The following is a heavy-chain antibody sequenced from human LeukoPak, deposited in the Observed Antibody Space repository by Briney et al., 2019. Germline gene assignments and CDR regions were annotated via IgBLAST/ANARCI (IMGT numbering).Heavy chain of an antibody. Sequence: SETLSLTCTVSGGSISSYYWSWIRQPPVKGLEWIGYIYYSGSTNYNPSLKSRVTISVDTSKNQFSLKLSSVTAADTAVYYCARGSSSSGLYYYYYMDVWGKGTTVTVSS. CDR2: IYYSGST. D-gene: IGHD6-6*01. CDR1: GGSISSYY. V-gene: IGHV4-59*01. J-gene: IGHJ6*03. CDR3: ARGSSSSGLYYYYYMDV.